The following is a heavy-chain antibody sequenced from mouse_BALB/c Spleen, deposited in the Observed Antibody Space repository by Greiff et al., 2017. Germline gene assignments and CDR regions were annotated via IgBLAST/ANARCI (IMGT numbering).Heavy chain of an antibody. V-gene: IGHV5-9-4*01. CDR1: GFTFSSYA. D-gene: IGHD3-3*01. CDR3: AREWDKDKAWFAY. J-gene: IGHJ3*01. Sequence: EVQRVESGGGLVKPGGSLKLSCAASGFTFSSYAMSWVRQSPEKRLEWVAEISSGGSYTYYPDTVTGRFTISRDNAKNTLYLEMSSLRSEDTAMYYCAREWDKDKAWFAYWGQGTLVTVSA. CDR2: ISSGGSYT.